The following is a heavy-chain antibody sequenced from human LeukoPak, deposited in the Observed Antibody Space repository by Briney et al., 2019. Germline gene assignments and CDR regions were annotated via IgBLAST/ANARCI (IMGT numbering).Heavy chain of an antibody. V-gene: IGHV3-74*03. Sequence: GGPLRPSCAASGSTLSSYWMAWVGQAPGKGLMRVSRINSDGSSITYADSVKGRFTISRDNAKNTLYPQMNSLRVEDTAGYYCAREGRVSGYDFDCWGQGTLVSVSS. J-gene: IGHJ4*02. D-gene: IGHD5-12*01. CDR3: AREGRVSGYDFDC. CDR1: GSTLSSYW. CDR2: INSDGSSI.